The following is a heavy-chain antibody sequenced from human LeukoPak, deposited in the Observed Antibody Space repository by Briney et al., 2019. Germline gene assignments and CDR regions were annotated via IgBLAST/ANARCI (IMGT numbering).Heavy chain of an antibody. CDR1: GGTFSSYA. CDR3: ASSPTIFGVVIPQDFDY. Sequence: GASVKVSCKASGGTFSSYAISWVRQAPGQGLEWMGGIIPIFGTANYAQKFQGRVTITADESTSTAYMELSSLRSEDTAVYYCASSPTIFGVVIPQDFDYWGQGTLVTVSS. J-gene: IGHJ4*02. CDR2: IIPIFGTA. V-gene: IGHV1-69*13. D-gene: IGHD3-3*01.